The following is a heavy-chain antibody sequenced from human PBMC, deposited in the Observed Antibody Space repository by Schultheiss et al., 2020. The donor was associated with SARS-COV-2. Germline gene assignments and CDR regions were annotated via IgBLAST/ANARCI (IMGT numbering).Heavy chain of an antibody. Sequence: GGSLRLSCAASGFTFSSYSMNWVRQAPGKGLEWVSYISSSGSTIYYADSVKGRFTISRDNAKNSLYLQMNSLRAEDTAVYYCAKDQTGTTSYNWFDPWGQGTLVTVSS. D-gene: IGHD1-1*01. CDR1: GFTFSSYS. V-gene: IGHV3-48*04. CDR2: ISSSGSTI. J-gene: IGHJ5*02. CDR3: AKDQTGTTSYNWFDP.